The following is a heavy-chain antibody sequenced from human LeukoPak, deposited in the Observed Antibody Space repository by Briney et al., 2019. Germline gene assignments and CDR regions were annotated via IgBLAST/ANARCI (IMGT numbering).Heavy chain of an antibody. Sequence: GGSLRLSCAASGFTVSSNYMSWVRQAPGKGLEWVSVIYSGGSTYYADSVKGRFTISRDNSKNTLYLQMNSLRAEDTAVYYCASANYYGSGSYYALDYWGQGTLVTVSS. CDR2: IYSGGST. V-gene: IGHV3-53*01. D-gene: IGHD3-10*01. CDR3: ASANYYGSGSYYALDY. CDR1: GFTVSSNY. J-gene: IGHJ4*02.